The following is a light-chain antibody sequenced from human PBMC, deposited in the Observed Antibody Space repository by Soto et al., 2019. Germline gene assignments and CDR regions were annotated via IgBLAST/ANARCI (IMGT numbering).Light chain of an antibody. CDR2: DTN. Sequence: QAVVTQPPSASGTPGQTVTISCSGSSSNIGLNDVHWYRQLSGTAPQILIYDTNQQATGVPDRFSGSRSGTSASLAIHGLQSEDEADYHCAAWDDSLNGPVFGGVTKLTVL. J-gene: IGLJ2*01. V-gene: IGLV1-44*01. CDR3: AAWDDSLNGPV. CDR1: SSNIGLND.